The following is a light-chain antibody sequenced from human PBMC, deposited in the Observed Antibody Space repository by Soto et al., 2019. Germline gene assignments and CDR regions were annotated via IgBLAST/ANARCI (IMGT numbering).Light chain of an antibody. CDR2: GAS. V-gene: IGKV3-15*01. J-gene: IGKJ1*01. CDR1: QSVSSN. Sequence: EIVMTQSPATLSVSPGERATLSCRASQSVSSNLAWYQQKPGQAPRLLIYGASTRATGIPARFSGSGSGTEFTLTISSRQSEDFAVYYCQQYNNGPQTFGQGTKVEIK. CDR3: QQYNNGPQT.